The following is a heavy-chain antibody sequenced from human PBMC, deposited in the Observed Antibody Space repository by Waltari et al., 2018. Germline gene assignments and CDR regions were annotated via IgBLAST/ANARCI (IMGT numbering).Heavy chain of an antibody. Sequence: QVQLQQWGAGLLQPSETLSLTCAVYGGSFRGYYWGWVRQPPGKGLEWIGEINHNGNINRNPSLRGRVTMLVDTSKSQLSLKINSVTAADTAVYYCVRLEDCTGPGGNCYSGDSFAMDVWGQGTTVTVSS. J-gene: IGHJ6*02. CDR1: GGSFRGYY. D-gene: IGHD2-8*02. CDR2: INHNGNI. V-gene: IGHV4-34*02. CDR3: VRLEDCTGPGGNCYSGDSFAMDV.